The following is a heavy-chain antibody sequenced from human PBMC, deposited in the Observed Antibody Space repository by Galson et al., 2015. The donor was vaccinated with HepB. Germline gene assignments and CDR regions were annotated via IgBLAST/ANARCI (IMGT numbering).Heavy chain of an antibody. D-gene: IGHD3-10*01. CDR1: GFTFSSYG. CDR2: IWYDGSNK. V-gene: IGHV3-33*01. J-gene: IGHJ4*02. Sequence: SLRLSCAASGFTFSSYGMHWVRQAPGKGLEWVAVIWYDGSNKYYADSVKGRFTISRDNSKNTLYLQMNSLRAEDTAVYYCARDRWFGELFPDRPFDYWGQGTLVTVSS. CDR3: ARDRWFGELFPDRPFDY.